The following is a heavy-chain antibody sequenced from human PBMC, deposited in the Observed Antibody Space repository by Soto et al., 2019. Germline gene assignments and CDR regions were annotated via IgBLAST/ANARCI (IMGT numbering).Heavy chain of an antibody. Sequence: SQTLSLTCGISGDSASSNSAAWNWSRQSPSRGLEWLGRTYYRSKWYDDYAVSVKSRITINPDTSKNQFSLQLNSVTPEDTALYYCARDANNWFDSWGQGTLVTVSS. J-gene: IGHJ5*01. CDR2: TYYRSKWYD. CDR1: GDSASSNSAA. V-gene: IGHV6-1*01. CDR3: ARDANNWFDS.